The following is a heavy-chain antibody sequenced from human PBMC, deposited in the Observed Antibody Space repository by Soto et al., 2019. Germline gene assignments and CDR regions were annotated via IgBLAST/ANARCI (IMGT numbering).Heavy chain of an antibody. V-gene: IGHV4-34*01. CDR3: ARGVTMVRGVIHSPNFDY. CDR1: GGSFSGSC. Sequence: PSDTLSLTCTVSGGSFSGSCWTWILLPPGPGKEWIGEINHSGSTNYNPSLKSRVTISVDTSKNQFSLKLTSVTAADTAVYYCARGVTMVRGVIHSPNFDYWGQGTLVNVSS. D-gene: IGHD3-10*01. J-gene: IGHJ4*02. CDR2: INHSGST.